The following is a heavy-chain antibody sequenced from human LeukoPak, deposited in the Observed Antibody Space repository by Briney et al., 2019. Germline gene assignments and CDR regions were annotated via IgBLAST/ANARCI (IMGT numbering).Heavy chain of an antibody. V-gene: IGHV1-18*01. CDR2: IGSYEGDT. Sequence: GASVKVSCKATSHISWVRQAPGQGLEWMGWIGSYEGDTYYAQKFQGRVTVTTDTSTNTAYMELRSLRADDTAVYYCARDFWNFYDSSGYYRDFDSWGQGTLVTASS. CDR3: ARDFWNFYDSSGYYRDFDS. J-gene: IGHJ5*01. CDR1: TSH. D-gene: IGHD3-22*01.